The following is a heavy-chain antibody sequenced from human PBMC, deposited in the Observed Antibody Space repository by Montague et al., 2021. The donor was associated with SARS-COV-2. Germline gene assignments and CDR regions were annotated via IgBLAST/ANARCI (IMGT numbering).Heavy chain of an antibody. V-gene: IGHV4-39*01. CDR2: IYYSEST. D-gene: IGHD1-26*01. Sequence: SETLSLTCTVSGGSINSDNSYWGWIRQPPGKGLEWIGCIYYSESTYYNPSLKSRVSISLDTSKNQFSLNLTSVTAADTAVYFCVRYGGTGANMDFWGQGTTVTVSS. J-gene: IGHJ6*02. CDR3: VRYGGTGANMDF. CDR1: GGSINSDNSY.